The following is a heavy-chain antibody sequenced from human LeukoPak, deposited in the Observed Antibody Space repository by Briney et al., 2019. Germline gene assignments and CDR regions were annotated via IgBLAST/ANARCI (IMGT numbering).Heavy chain of an antibody. CDR2: IDSGSDDI. CDR3: ARDMYQPPLIDY. V-gene: IGHV3-21*05. Sequence: GSLSLSFAASGFTFSLYAMNWVRPAPGKVLEWVSYIDSGSDDIHYADSVRGRFTISRDNAKNTLYLQMKSLRAEDTAVYYCARDMYQPPLIDYWGQGTLVTVSS. D-gene: IGHD2-2*01. CDR1: GFTFSLYA. J-gene: IGHJ4*02.